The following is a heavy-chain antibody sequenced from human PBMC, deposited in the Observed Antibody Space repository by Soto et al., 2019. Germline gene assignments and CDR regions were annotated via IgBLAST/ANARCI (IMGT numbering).Heavy chain of an antibody. V-gene: IGHV1-69*04. Sequence: SVKVSCKASGGTFSSYTISWVRQAPGQGLEWMGRIIPILGIANYAQKFQGRVTITADKSTSTAYMELSSLRSEDTAVYYCARDLGGYGHFDYWGQGTRVTVSS. CDR1: GGTFSSYT. CDR3: ARDLGGYGHFDY. CDR2: IIPILGIA. D-gene: IGHD5-12*01. J-gene: IGHJ4*02.